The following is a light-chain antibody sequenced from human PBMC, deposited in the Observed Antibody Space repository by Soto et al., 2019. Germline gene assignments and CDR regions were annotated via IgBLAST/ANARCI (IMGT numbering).Light chain of an antibody. CDR3: QQRSDWPRT. CDR1: QSVTSY. Sequence: LVLTQSPATLSLSPGERATLSCRTSQSVTSYLAWYQHKPGQAPRLLIYDTSNRATGIPARFSGSGSGTDFTLTISSLEPEDFALYYCQQRSDWPRTFGQGTKVDIK. V-gene: IGKV3-11*01. CDR2: DTS. J-gene: IGKJ1*01.